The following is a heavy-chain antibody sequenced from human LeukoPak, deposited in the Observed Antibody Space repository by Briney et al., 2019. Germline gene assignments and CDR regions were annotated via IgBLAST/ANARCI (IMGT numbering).Heavy chain of an antibody. CDR3: TTRGVVGATLAFDI. Sequence: GGSLRLSCAASGFTFSNAWMSWVRQAPGKGLEWVGRIKSKTDGGTTDYAAPVKGRFTISRDDSKNTLYLQMNSLKTEDTAVYYCTTRGVVGATLAFDIWGQGTMVTASS. D-gene: IGHD1-26*01. CDR2: IKSKTDGGTT. J-gene: IGHJ3*02. V-gene: IGHV3-15*01. CDR1: GFTFSNAW.